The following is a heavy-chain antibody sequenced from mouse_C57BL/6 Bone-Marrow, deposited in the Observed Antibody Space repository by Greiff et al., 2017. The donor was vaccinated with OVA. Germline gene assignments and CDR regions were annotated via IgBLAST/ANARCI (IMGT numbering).Heavy chain of an antibody. J-gene: IGHJ1*03. CDR3: VRHWDYDGYWYFDV. CDR1: GFSFNTYA. CDR2: IRSKSNNYAT. Sequence: EVKLMESGGGLVQPKGSLKLSCAASGFSFNTYAMNWVRQAPGKGLEWVARIRSKSNNYATYYADSVKDRFTISRDDSESMLYLQMNNLKTEDTAMYYCVRHWDYDGYWYFDVWGTGTTVTVSS. V-gene: IGHV10-1*01. D-gene: IGHD2-4*01.